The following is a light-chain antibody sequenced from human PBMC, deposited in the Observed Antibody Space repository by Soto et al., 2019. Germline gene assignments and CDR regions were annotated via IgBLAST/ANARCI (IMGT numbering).Light chain of an antibody. CDR1: SSNIGTNY. Sequence: QSVLTQPPSVSAAPGQKVTISCSGNSSNIGTNYVSWYQRLPGTAPKLLIFYNNERPSGIPDRFSGSKSGTSATLGITGLQTGDEGDYYCGTWDSTLSADWVFGGGTQLTVL. J-gene: IGLJ3*02. CDR2: YNN. CDR3: GTWDSTLSADWV. V-gene: IGLV1-51*01.